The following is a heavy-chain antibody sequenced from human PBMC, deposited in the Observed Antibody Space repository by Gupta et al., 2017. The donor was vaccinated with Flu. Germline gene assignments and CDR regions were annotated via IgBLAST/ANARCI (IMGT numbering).Heavy chain of an antibody. CDR1: GFTFSGSG. CDR2: VNHDSTSN. Sequence: QVLLVESGGGVVQPGSSLRLSCGASGFTFSGSGMHWVRQTPGKGLEWVANVNHDSTSNLYGDPVKGRFTTSRDNAKNTVYLQMNSLRVEDTAVYYCAKDLSNTWSFDSWGQGTLVTVPS. V-gene: IGHV3-33*06. CDR3: AKDLSNTWSFDS. D-gene: IGHD6-13*01. J-gene: IGHJ4*02.